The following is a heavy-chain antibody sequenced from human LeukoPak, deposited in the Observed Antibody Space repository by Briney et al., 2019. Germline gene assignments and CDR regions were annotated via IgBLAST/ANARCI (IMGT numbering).Heavy chain of an antibody. CDR1: GYTFTSYG. CDR2: INPNSGGT. J-gene: IGHJ5*02. CDR3: ASQQYSWFDP. Sequence: ASVKVSCKASGYTFTSYGISWVRQAPGQGLEWMGWINPNSGGTNYAQKFQGRVTMTRDTSISTAYMELSRLRSDDTAVYYCASQQYSWFDPWGQGTLVTVSS. V-gene: IGHV1-2*02. D-gene: IGHD4-11*01.